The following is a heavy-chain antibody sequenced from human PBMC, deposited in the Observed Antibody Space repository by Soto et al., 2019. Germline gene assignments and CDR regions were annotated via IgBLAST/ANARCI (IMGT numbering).Heavy chain of an antibody. J-gene: IGHJ4*02. Sequence: GSLRLSCAASGFTFSSYAMSWVRQAPGKGLEWVSGISGSGGATYYADSVKGRFTISRDNAKNTLYLQMNSLRAEDTAVYYCARAGGYYYGAPIDYWGQGTLVTVSS. D-gene: IGHD3-22*01. CDR1: GFTFSSYA. CDR3: ARAGGYYYGAPIDY. CDR2: ISGSGGAT. V-gene: IGHV3-23*01.